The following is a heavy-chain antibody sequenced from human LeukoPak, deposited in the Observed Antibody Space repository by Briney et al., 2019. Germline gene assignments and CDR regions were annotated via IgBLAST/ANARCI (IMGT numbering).Heavy chain of an antibody. D-gene: IGHD1-14*01. Sequence: ASVKVSCKASGYTSTNCYMHWVRQAPGQGLEWMGIINPSGGSTRYAQKFQGRVTMASDTSTSTVYMELSSLRSEDTAVYYCARDRKLANFFDYWGQGTLVTVSS. CDR3: ARDRKLANFFDY. V-gene: IGHV1-46*01. CDR1: GYTSTNCY. CDR2: INPSGGST. J-gene: IGHJ4*02.